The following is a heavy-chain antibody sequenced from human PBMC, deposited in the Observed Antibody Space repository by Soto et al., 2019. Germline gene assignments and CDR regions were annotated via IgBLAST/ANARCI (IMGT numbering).Heavy chain of an antibody. V-gene: IGHV3-66*04. Sequence: PXXSMRLSCAASGFTVSSHYMSWVRQDPGXXXXXXXXXYXXXSTXXVKXXXXXXXMXXXNXXXTMYLQMKSLRAEVTAVDYCARHLDGNRDYWGKGTLVNVS. CDR3: ARHLDGNRDY. CDR1: GFTVSSHY. CDR2: XYXXXST. J-gene: IGHJ4*02.